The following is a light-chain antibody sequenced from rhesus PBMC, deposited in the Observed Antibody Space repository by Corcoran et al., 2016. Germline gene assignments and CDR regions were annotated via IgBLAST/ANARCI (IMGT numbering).Light chain of an antibody. V-gene: IGKV1-18*01. J-gene: IGKJ1*01. CDR2: AAS. CDR3: QQGYNTPWT. CDR1: QGLSIW. Sequence: DIQMTQSPSSLSASVGDKVTITCRASQGLSIWLAWYQQQPGKAPRLLIYAASTLQSGVPSSFNGSGSWTDYTLTISCLQPEDFATYYCQQGYNTPWTFGQGTKVEIK.